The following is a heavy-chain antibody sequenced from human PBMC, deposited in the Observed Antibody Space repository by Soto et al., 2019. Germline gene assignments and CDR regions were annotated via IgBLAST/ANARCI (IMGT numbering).Heavy chain of an antibody. V-gene: IGHV1-2*04. CDR1: GYTFTGYY. Sequence: GASVKVSCKASGYTFTGYYMHWVRQAPGQGLEWMGWINPNSGGINYAQKFQGWVTMTRDTSISTAYMELSRLRSDDTAVYYCARDRGYCSGGSCLGYWGQGTLVTVSS. J-gene: IGHJ4*02. CDR2: INPNSGGI. CDR3: ARDRGYCSGGSCLGY. D-gene: IGHD2-15*01.